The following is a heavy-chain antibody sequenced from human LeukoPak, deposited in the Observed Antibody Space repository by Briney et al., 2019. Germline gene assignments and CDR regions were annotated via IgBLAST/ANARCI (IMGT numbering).Heavy chain of an antibody. CDR2: INSDGSST. D-gene: IGHD5-18*01. V-gene: IGHV3-74*01. J-gene: IGHJ4*02. CDR1: GFTFSSYW. CDR3: ASSWIQLWPFDY. Sequence: GGSLRLSCAASGFTFSSYWMHWVRQAPGKGLVWVSRINSDGSSTSYADSVKGRFTISRDNAKNTLYLQMNSLRAEDTAVYYCASSWIQLWPFDYWGQGTLVTVSS.